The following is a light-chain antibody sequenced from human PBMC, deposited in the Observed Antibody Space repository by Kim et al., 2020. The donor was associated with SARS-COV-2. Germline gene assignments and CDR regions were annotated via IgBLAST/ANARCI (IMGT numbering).Light chain of an antibody. Sequence: PGESVTLSCRASQTVDSNLAWYQQKPGQAPRLLIYGASTRATDIPARFSGSGSGTEFTLIISSLQSEDFAVYYCQQYSHWPPYTFGPGTKVDIK. CDR2: GAS. V-gene: IGKV3-15*01. CDR3: QQYSHWPPYT. J-gene: IGKJ2*01. CDR1: QTVDSN.